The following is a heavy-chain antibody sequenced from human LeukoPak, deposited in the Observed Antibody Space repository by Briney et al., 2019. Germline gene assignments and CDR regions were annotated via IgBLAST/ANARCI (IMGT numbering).Heavy chain of an antibody. D-gene: IGHD1-26*01. CDR2: INPSGGST. J-gene: IGHJ4*02. CDR3: ARDSIVGATATKDDFYFDY. V-gene: IGHV1-46*01. CDR1: GYTFTSYY. Sequence: ASVKVSCKAFGYTFTSYYMHWVRQAPGQGLEWMGIINPSGGSTSYAQKFQGRVTMTRDMSTSTVYMELSSLRSEDTAVYYCARDSIVGATATKDDFYFDYWGQGTLVTVSS.